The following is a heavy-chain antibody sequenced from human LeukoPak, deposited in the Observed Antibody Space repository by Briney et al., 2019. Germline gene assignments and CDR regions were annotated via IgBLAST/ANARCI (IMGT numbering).Heavy chain of an antibody. Sequence: SETLSLTCIVSGGSISGYYWSWVRQPAGKGLEWIGRIYSSGSANYNPSLKSRVTMSVDTSNNQFSLKLTSVSAADTAVYYCAREYGDLDYWGQGTLVTVSS. CDR2: IYSSGSA. J-gene: IGHJ4*02. CDR1: GGSISGYY. D-gene: IGHD4-17*01. CDR3: AREYGDLDY. V-gene: IGHV4-4*07.